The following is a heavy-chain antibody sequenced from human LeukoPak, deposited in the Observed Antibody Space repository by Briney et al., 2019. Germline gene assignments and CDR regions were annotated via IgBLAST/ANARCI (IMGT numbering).Heavy chain of an antibody. D-gene: IGHD2-2*02. CDR2: ISAYNGNT. CDR3: ARLAYCSSTRCYMYYYYGMDV. Sequence: ASVKVSCKASGYTFTSYGISWVRQAPGQGLEWMGWISAYNGNTNYAQKLQGRVTMTTDTSTSTAYMELRSLRSDDTAVYYCARLAYCSSTRCYMYYYYGMDVWGQGTTVTVSS. V-gene: IGHV1-18*01. CDR1: GYTFTSYG. J-gene: IGHJ6*02.